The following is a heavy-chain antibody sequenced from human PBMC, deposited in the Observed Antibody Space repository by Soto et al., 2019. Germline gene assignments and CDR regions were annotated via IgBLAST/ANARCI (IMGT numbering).Heavy chain of an antibody. CDR1: GYSFTSYW. CDR3: ARQGHYYDSSGYYYEAKDAFDI. CDR2: IYPGDSDT. J-gene: IGHJ3*02. Sequence: PGESLKISCKGSGYSFTSYWIGWVRQMPGKGLEWMGIIYPGDSDTRYSPSFQGQVTISADKSISTAYLQWSSLKASDTAMYYCARQGHYYDSSGYYYEAKDAFDIWGQGTMVTVSS. V-gene: IGHV5-51*01. D-gene: IGHD3-22*01.